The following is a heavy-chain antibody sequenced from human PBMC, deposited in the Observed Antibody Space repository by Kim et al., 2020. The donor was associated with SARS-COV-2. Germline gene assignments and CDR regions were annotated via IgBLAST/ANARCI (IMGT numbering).Heavy chain of an antibody. CDR3: ARVNPGLPSVAVGAFDI. V-gene: IGHV4-4*07. Sequence: SETLSLTCTVSGGSISSYYWSWIRQPAGKGLEWIGRIYTSGSTNYNPSLKSRVTLSVDTSKNQFSLKLSSVTAADTAVYYCARVNPGLPSVAVGAFDIWGQGTMVTVSS. J-gene: IGHJ3*02. CDR2: IYTSGST. D-gene: IGHD6-19*01. CDR1: GGSISSYY.